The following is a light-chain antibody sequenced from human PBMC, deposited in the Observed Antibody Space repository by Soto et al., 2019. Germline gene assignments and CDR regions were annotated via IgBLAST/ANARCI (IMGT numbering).Light chain of an antibody. Sequence: QSALTQPASVSGSPGQSITISCTGTSSDVGGYKYVSWYQQHPGKAPKLMIYEVSNRPSGFSNRFSGSKSGNTASLTISGLQAEDEADYYCSSYTSSSTLYVFGTGTQLTVL. J-gene: IGLJ1*01. CDR1: SSDVGGYKY. V-gene: IGLV2-14*01. CDR3: SSYTSSSTLYV. CDR2: EVS.